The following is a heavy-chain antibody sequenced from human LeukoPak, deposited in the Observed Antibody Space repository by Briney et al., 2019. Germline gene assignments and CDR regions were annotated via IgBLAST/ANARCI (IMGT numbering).Heavy chain of an antibody. V-gene: IGHV1-18*01. Sequence: ASVKVPCKASGYTFTSYGISWVRQAPGQAREWMGWISAYNGNTNYAQKLQGRVTMTTDTSTSTAYMELRSLRSDDTAVYYCARGYCSSTSCLISWFDRWGQGTLVTVSS. D-gene: IGHD2-2*01. CDR1: GYTFTSYG. CDR3: ARGYCSSTSCLISWFDR. CDR2: ISAYNGNT. J-gene: IGHJ5*02.